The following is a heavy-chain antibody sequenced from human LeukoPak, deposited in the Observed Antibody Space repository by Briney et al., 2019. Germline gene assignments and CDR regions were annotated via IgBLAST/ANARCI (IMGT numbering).Heavy chain of an antibody. CDR2: FDPEDGET. J-gene: IGHJ4*02. D-gene: IGHD5-24*01. Sequence: ASVKVSCKVSGYTFTELSMHWVRQAPGKGLVWMGGFDPEDGETIYAQKFQGRVTMTEETSTDTAYMALSSLRSEDTAVYYCATDGYNLDGFDYWGQGTLVTVSS. CDR1: GYTFTELS. CDR3: ATDGYNLDGFDY. V-gene: IGHV1-24*01.